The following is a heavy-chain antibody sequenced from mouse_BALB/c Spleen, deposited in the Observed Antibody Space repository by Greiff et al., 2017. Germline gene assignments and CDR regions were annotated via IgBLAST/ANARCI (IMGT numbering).Heavy chain of an antibody. D-gene: IGHD1-1*01. Sequence: DVKLVESGGGLVQPGGSRKLSCAASGFTFSSFGMHWVRQAPEKGLEWVAYISSGSSTIYYADTVKGRFTISRDNPKNTLFLQMTSLRSEDTAMYYCALYEYAMDYWGQGTSVTVSS. J-gene: IGHJ4*01. CDR2: ISSGSSTI. CDR1: GFTFSSFG. CDR3: ALYEYAMDY. V-gene: IGHV5-17*02.